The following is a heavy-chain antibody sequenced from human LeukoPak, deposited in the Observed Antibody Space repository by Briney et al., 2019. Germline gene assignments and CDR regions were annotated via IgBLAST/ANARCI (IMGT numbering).Heavy chain of an antibody. CDR1: GITFSSYS. J-gene: IGHJ4*02. Sequence: GASLRLSCAACGITFSSYSMNWVRQPPEKVLEWVSSISSSSSYIYYADSVKGRFTISRDNAKNSLYLQMNRLRAEDTAVYYCARDIRQLVVYWGEGALVSVSS. V-gene: IGHV3-21*01. CDR3: ARDIRQLVVY. CDR2: ISSSSSYI. D-gene: IGHD6-6*01.